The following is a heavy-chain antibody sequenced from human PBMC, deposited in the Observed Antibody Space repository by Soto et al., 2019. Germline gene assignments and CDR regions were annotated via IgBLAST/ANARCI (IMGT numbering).Heavy chain of an antibody. J-gene: IGHJ6*02. CDR2: IIPIFGTA. V-gene: IGHV1-69*05. Sequence: QVQLVQSGAEVKKPGSSVKVSCKASGGTFSSYAISWVRQAPGQGLEWMGGIIPIFGTANYAQKFQGRVTXTPDQSXXTAYMELSSLRSEDTAVYFCARHVPTAGYYYGMDVWGQGTTVTVSS. CDR1: GGTFSSYA. CDR3: ARHVPTAGYYYGMDV. D-gene: IGHD2-2*01.